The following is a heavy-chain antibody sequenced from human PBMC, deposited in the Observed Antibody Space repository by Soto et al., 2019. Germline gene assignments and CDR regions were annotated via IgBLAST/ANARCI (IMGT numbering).Heavy chain of an antibody. Sequence: PSETLSLTCAVYGGSFSGYYWSWIRQPPGKGLEWIGEINHSGSTNYNPSLKSRVTISVDTSKNQFSLKLSSVTAADTAVYYCARTYYGSGSGWFDPWGQGTLVTVS. CDR3: ARTYYGSGSGWFDP. V-gene: IGHV4-34*01. CDR1: GGSFSGYY. CDR2: INHSGST. J-gene: IGHJ5*02. D-gene: IGHD3-10*01.